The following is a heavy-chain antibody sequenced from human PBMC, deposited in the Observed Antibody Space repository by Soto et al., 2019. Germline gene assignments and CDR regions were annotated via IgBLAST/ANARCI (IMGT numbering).Heavy chain of an antibody. V-gene: IGHV4-59*01. D-gene: IGHD3-22*01. J-gene: IGHJ4*02. CDR2: ISSSGNT. CDR3: ARAPMVLTGSYFDS. Sequence: PSETLSLTCTISVGSISNFYWSWIGHPPGKGLEWIGYISSSGNTNYNPSLKSRVSISVDTSKNQFSLNLTSVTAADTAVYYCARAPMVLTGSYFDSWGQGTTVTVSS. CDR1: VGSISNFY.